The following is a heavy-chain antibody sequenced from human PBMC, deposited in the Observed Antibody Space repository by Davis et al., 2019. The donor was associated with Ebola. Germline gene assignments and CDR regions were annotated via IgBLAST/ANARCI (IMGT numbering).Heavy chain of an antibody. D-gene: IGHD6-13*01. CDR1: GFSFSASD. CDR3: ARDSRIAAAGTFYYYYYGMDV. CDR2: ISYDGTNK. J-gene: IGHJ6*02. Sequence: GGSLRLSCAASGFSFSASDMHWVRQAPGKGLEWVTLISYDGTNKHYKDSVKGRFTISRDNSKNTVYLQMDSLRSDDTAVYYCARDSRIAAAGTFYYYYYGMDVWGQGTTVTVSS. V-gene: IGHV3-30-3*01.